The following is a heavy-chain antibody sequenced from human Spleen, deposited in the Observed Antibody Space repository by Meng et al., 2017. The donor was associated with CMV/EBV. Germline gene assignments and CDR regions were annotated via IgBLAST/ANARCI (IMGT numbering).Heavy chain of an antibody. J-gene: IGHJ4*02. V-gene: IGHV3-30*03. CDR1: GLYFCGYC. Sequence: GGRVVQTVGSLRPICGGFGLYFCGYCIQFIQHASRRGLEWGSIISNDRRNNNYVVSVKSRLTISRDNSKNTLYLQMNSLKTEDTGIYFCARDDSGTIDYWGQGTLVTVSS. CDR3: ARDDSGTIDY. D-gene: IGHD1-1*01. CDR2: ISNDRRNN.